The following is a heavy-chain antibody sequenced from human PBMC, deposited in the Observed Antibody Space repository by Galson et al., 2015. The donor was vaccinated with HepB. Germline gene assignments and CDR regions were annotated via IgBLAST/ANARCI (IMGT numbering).Heavy chain of an antibody. D-gene: IGHD3-9*01. CDR2: IYPGNSDT. Sequence: QSGAEVKKPGESLKISCKGSGYSFPHYWIGWVRQKPGKGLEWMGIIYPGNSDTRYTPSFQGQVTISADTSISTIYLQWNSLKASDTAMYYCARQSDILTGYYMWGQGTMVTVSS. CDR1: GYSFPHYW. V-gene: IGHV5-51*01. J-gene: IGHJ4*02. CDR3: ARQSDILTGYYM.